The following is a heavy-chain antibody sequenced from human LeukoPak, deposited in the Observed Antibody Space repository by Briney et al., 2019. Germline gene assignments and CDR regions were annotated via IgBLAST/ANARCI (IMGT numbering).Heavy chain of an antibody. V-gene: IGHV4-30-4*01. Sequence: SETLSLTCTVSGGSISSGDYYWSWIRQPPGKGLEWIGYIYYSGSTYYNPSLKSRVTISVDTSKNQFSLKLSSVTAADTAVYYCARAEIPYYFDYWGQGTLVTVSS. CDR3: ARAEIPYYFDY. D-gene: IGHD2-21*01. CDR1: GGSISSGDYY. CDR2: IYYSGST. J-gene: IGHJ4*02.